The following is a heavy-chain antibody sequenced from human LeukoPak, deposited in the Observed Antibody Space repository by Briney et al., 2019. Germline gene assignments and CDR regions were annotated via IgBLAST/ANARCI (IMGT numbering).Heavy chain of an antibody. CDR3: ARDWDSSGRYGEDY. D-gene: IGHD6-19*01. Sequence: ASVKVSCKASGYTFTSYAMNWVRQAPGQGLEWMGWINTNTGNPTYAQGFTGRFVFSLDTSVSTAYLQISSLKAEDTAVYYCARDWDSSGRYGEDYWGQGTLVTVSS. V-gene: IGHV7-4-1*02. CDR2: INTNTGNP. CDR1: GYTFTSYA. J-gene: IGHJ4*02.